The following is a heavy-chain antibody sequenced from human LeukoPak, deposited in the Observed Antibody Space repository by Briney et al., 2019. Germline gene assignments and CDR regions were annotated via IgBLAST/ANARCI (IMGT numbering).Heavy chain of an antibody. CDR2: IYYSGST. CDR1: GGSISSGGYY. J-gene: IGHJ3*02. CDR3: ARGISSTSPLGAFDI. Sequence: PSETLSLTCTVSGGSISSGGYYWSWIRQHPGKGLEWIGYIYYSGSTYYNPSLKSRVTISVDTSKNQFSLKLSSVTAADTAVYYCARGISSTSPLGAFDIWGQGTMVTVSS. D-gene: IGHD2-2*01. V-gene: IGHV4-31*03.